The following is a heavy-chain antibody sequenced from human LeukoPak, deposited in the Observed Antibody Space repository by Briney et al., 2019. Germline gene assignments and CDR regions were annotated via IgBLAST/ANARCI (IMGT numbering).Heavy chain of an antibody. CDR3: ARDSAPYYDILTGYFAAEYYFDY. V-gene: IGHV4-61*01. CDR2: IYYSGST. D-gene: IGHD3-9*01. Sequence: SETLSLTCTVSGVSVSSGSYYWSWIRQPPGKGLEWIGYIYYSGSTNYNPSLKSRVTISVDTSKNQFSLKLSSVTAADTAVYYCARDSAPYYDILTGYFAAEYYFDYWGQGTLVTVSS. J-gene: IGHJ4*02. CDR1: GVSVSSGSYY.